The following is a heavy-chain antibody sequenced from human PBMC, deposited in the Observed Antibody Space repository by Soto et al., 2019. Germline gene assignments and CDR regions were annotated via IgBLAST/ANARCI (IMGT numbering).Heavy chain of an antibody. CDR1: GFTFSSYG. CDR3: AKGLRQQLDFDY. D-gene: IGHD6-13*01. Sequence: GGSLRLSCAASGFTFSSYGMHWGRQAPGKGLEWVAVISYDGSNKYYADSVKGRFTISRDNSKNTLYLQMNSLRAEDTAVYYCAKGLRQQLDFDYWGQGTLVTVSS. V-gene: IGHV3-30*18. CDR2: ISYDGSNK. J-gene: IGHJ4*01.